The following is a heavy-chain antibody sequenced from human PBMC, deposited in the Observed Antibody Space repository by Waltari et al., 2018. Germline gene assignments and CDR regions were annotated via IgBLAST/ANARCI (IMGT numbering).Heavy chain of an antibody. CDR1: GGSFSGYY. V-gene: IGHV4-34*01. CDR3: ARFSSSWYIPFDY. Sequence: QVQLQQWGAGLLKPSETLSLTCAVYGGSFSGYYWSWIRQPPGKGLEWIGEINHSGSTNYNPSLKSRVTISVDTSKNQFSLKLSSVTAADTAVYYCARFSSSWYIPFDYWGQGTLVTVSS. J-gene: IGHJ4*02. D-gene: IGHD6-13*01. CDR2: INHSGST.